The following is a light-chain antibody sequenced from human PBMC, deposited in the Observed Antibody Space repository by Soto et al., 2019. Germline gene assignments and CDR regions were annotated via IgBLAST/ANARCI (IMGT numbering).Light chain of an antibody. CDR3: GTWDSSLSAVV. Sequence: SALTQPPSVSAAPGQKVTISCSGSSSNIGKNYVSWYQQLPGTAPKLLIYENNKRPSGIPDRLSGSKSGTSATLGITGLQTGDEADYYCGTWDSSLSAVVFGGGTKLTVL. V-gene: IGLV1-51*02. J-gene: IGLJ2*01. CDR1: SSNIGKNY. CDR2: ENN.